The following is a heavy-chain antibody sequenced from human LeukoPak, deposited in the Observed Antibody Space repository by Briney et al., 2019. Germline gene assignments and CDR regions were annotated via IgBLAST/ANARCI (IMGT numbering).Heavy chain of an antibody. D-gene: IGHD3-9*01. J-gene: IGHJ4*02. CDR3: ARDYDILTGYHPPVY. Sequence: GGSLRLSCAASGFTFSRYGMHWVRQAPGKGLQWVALIRYDGHNKYDADFVKGRFTISRDNSKNTLSLQMNSLRAEDTAVYYCARDYDILTGYHPPVYWGQGTLVTVSS. V-gene: IGHV3-30*02. CDR2: IRYDGHNK. CDR1: GFTFSRYG.